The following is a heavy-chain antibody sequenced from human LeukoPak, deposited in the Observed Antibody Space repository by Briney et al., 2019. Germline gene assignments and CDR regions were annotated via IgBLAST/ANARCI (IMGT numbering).Heavy chain of an antibody. CDR1: GFSLSTTGVG. J-gene: IGHJ3*02. V-gene: IGHV2-5*01. CDR2: IYWNDDK. Sequence: SGPTLVNPTQTLTLTCTFSGFSLSTTGVGVGWIRQPPGKALEWLALIYWNDDKRYSPSLKSRLTITKDTSKNQVVLTMTNMDPVDTATYYCARRREMATLVYAFDIWGQGTMVTVSS. CDR3: ARRREMATLVYAFDI. D-gene: IGHD5-24*01.